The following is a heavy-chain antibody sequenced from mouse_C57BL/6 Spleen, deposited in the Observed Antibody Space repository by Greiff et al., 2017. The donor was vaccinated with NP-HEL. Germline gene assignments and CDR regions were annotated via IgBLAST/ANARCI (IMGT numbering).Heavy chain of an antibody. CDR1: GYTFTSYW. D-gene: IGHD4-1*01. V-gene: IGHV1-61*01. Sequence: VQLQQSGAELVRPGSSVKLSCKASGYTFTSYWMDWVKQRHGQGLAWIGNIYPSDSETHYNQKFKDKATLTVDKSSSTAYLQLSILTAEDSAVYYCARGELGRRGFAYWGQGTLVTVSA. CDR2: IYPSDSET. J-gene: IGHJ3*01. CDR3: ARGELGRRGFAY.